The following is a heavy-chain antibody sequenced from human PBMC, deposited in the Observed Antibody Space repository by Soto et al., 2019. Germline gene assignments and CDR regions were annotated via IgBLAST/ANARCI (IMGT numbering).Heavy chain of an antibody. CDR2: INPSSGGT. V-gene: IGHV1-2*02. CDR3: AKGGSSWTEWFDP. D-gene: IGHD6-13*01. J-gene: IGHJ5*02. Sequence: QVQLVQSGAEVKKPGASVKVSCKASGYPLTAKYLHWVRQAPGQGLEWMGWINPSSGGTKEAQKFGGRVTMTRDTSISAAYMGLSRLTSDDTAVYYCAKGGSSWTEWFDPWGQGTLVTVSS. CDR1: GYPLTAKY.